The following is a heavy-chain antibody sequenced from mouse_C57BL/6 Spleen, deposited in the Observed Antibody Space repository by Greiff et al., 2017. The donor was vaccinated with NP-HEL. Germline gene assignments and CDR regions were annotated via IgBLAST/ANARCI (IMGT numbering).Heavy chain of an antibody. D-gene: IGHD2-5*01. V-gene: IGHV1-53*01. CDR1: GYTFTSYW. CDR3: ARFPILTLREDYAMDY. Sequence: QVQLQQPGTELVKPGASVKLSCKASGYTFTSYWMHWVKQRPGQGLEWIGYINPSNGGTNYNEKFQSKATLTVDKSSSTAYMQLSSLTSEDSAVYYCARFPILTLREDYAMDYWGQGTSVTVSS. J-gene: IGHJ4*01. CDR2: INPSNGGT.